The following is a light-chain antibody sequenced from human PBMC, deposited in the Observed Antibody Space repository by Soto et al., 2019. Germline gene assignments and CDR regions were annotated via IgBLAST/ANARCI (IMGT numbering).Light chain of an antibody. J-gene: IGLJ2*01. CDR3: SSDTTTGARV. CDR1: SSDIGAYNS. Sequence: QSALTQPASVSGSPGQSITISCTGTSSDIGAYNSVSWYQQHPGMAPQLIIYDVSYRPSGLSSRFSGSKSGNTASLTISGLQAADEADYYCSSDTTTGARVFGGGTKLTVL. CDR2: DVS. V-gene: IGLV2-14*01.